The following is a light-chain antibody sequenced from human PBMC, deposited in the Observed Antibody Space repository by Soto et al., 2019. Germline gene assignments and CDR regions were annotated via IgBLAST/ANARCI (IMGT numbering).Light chain of an antibody. CDR1: QSVNSAY. CDR2: GAS. J-gene: IGKJ4*01. V-gene: IGKV3-20*01. Sequence: EIVLTQSPGTLSLSPGERATLSCRASQSVNSAYLAWYQQKPGQAPRLLIYGASNRATGIPDRFSGSGSGTHFTVTISRLGPEDFAVYYCQQYGSSPLTFGGGTKVDIK. CDR3: QQYGSSPLT.